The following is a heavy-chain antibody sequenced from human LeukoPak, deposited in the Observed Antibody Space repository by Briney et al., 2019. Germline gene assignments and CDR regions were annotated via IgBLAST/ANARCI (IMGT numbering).Heavy chain of an antibody. CDR1: GYTFTGHY. V-gene: IGHV1-2*04. Sequence: ASVEVSCKASGYTFTGHYMHWVRQAPGQGLEWMGWINPNSGGTNYAQKFQGWVTMTRDTSISTAYMELSRLTSDDTAVYYCARDVDGMDVWGKGTTVTVSS. J-gene: IGHJ6*04. CDR2: INPNSGGT. CDR3: ARDVDGMDV.